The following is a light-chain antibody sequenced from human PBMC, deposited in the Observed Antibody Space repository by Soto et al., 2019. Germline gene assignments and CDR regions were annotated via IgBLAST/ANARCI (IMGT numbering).Light chain of an antibody. CDR3: QQYRRSPQA. V-gene: IGKV3-20*01. J-gene: IGKJ1*01. CDR1: QSVGSSF. Sequence: EIVLTQSPGTLSLSPGERATLACRASQSVGSSFLAWYQQKPGQAPRLLIYDASNRATGIPARFSGSGSRTDFTLTISSIETVDFALYYCQQYRRSPQAFGKGTTVDIK. CDR2: DAS.